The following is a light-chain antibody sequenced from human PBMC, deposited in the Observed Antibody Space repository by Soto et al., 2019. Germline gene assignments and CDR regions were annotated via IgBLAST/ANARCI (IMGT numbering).Light chain of an antibody. J-gene: IGKJ3*01. CDR1: QSVSSSY. CDR3: QHYGSSPSFT. CDR2: GAS. Sequence: EIVLTQSPGTLSLSPGERATLSCRASQSVSSSYLAWYQQKPGQAPRLLVYGASSRATGVPDRFSGSGSGTDFTLTISRLEPEDFAVYYCQHYGSSPSFTFGTGTKVDIK. V-gene: IGKV3-20*01.